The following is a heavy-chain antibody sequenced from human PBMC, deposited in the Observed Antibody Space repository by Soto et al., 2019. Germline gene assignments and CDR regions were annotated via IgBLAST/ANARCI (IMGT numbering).Heavy chain of an antibody. J-gene: IGHJ6*02. Sequence: GGSLRLSCAASGFTFSSYSMNWVRQAPGKGLEWVSYISSSSSTIYYADSVKGRFTISRDNAKNSLYLQMNSLRAEDTAVYYCAGQRDYYYYYYGMDVWGQGTTVTVSS. CDR1: GFTFSSYS. CDR2: ISSSSSTI. CDR3: AGQRDYYYYYYGMDV. V-gene: IGHV3-48*01.